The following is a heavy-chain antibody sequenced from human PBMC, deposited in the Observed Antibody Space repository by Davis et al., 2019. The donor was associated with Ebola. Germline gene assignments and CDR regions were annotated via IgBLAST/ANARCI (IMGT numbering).Heavy chain of an antibody. V-gene: IGHV4-39*01. Sequence: SETLSLTCTLSGGSIISSSSYWGWIRQPPRKGLEWIGSIYYSGITYYNPSLKSRVTITVDTSKNQFSLELRSVTAADTDVYYCARQGWSGYSLRHWLDPWGRGTLVTVSS. J-gene: IGHJ5*02. CDR3: ARQGWSGYSLRHWLDP. D-gene: IGHD3-3*01. CDR1: GGSIISSSSY. CDR2: IYYSGIT.